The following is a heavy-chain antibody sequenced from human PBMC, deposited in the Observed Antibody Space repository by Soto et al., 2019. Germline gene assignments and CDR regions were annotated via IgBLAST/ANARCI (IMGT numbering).Heavy chain of an antibody. J-gene: IGHJ3*02. CDR1: GFTFFNFG. D-gene: IGHD1-26*01. CDR3: ARDSLSGTDAFDI. CDR2: VSVYHGNT. Sequence: ASVKVSCKASGFTFFNFGVTWVRQAPGQGLEGMGWVSVYHGNTNYAPKLQGRVTLTTDISTRTTYMGLRSLTSDEPAVYYCARDSLSGTDAFDIWGQGTMVTVSS. V-gene: IGHV1-18*01.